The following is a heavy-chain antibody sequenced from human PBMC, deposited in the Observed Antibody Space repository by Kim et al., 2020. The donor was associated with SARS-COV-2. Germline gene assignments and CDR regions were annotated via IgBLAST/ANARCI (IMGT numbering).Heavy chain of an antibody. Sequence: GESLKISCKGSGYSFTSYWIGWVRQMPGKGLEWMGIIYPGDSDTRYSPSFQGQVTISADKSISTAYLQWSSLKASDTAMYYCARLRDYVWGSYAHFDYWGQGTLVTVSS. CDR3: ARLRDYVWGSYAHFDY. CDR2: IYPGDSDT. V-gene: IGHV5-51*01. D-gene: IGHD3-16*01. J-gene: IGHJ4*02. CDR1: GYSFTSYW.